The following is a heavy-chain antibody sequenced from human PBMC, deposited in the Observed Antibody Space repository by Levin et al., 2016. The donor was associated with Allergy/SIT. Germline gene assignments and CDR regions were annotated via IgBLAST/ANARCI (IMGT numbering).Heavy chain of an antibody. CDR3: ARRPVDDSRGRYFDH. CDR2: IDPSDSYT. D-gene: IGHD1-26*01. CDR1: GYSFASHW. J-gene: IGHJ4*02. Sequence: GESLKISCQGLGYSFASHWIAWVRQVPGKGLEWMGRIDPSDSYTNYKLSFRGHVTMSVDRSINTVYLKWNSLRASDTAMYYCARRPVDDSRGRYFDHWGQGTQVIVAP. V-gene: IGHV5-10-1*01.